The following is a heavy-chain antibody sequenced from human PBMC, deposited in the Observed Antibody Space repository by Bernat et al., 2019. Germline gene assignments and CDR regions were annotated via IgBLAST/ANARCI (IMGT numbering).Heavy chain of an antibody. CDR1: GFTVSSNY. V-gene: IGHV3-53*05. CDR3: AREGTTTAVTTHAGGFDL. CDR2: IYSGGST. Sequence: EVQLVETGGGLIQPGGSLRLSCAASGFTVSSNYMSWVRQAPGKGLEWVSVIYSGGSTYYADSVKGRFTIFRDNSKNTLYLQMNSLRAEDTAVYHCAREGTTTAVTTHAGGFDLWGQGTPVTVSS. J-gene: IGHJ4*02. D-gene: IGHD4-17*01.